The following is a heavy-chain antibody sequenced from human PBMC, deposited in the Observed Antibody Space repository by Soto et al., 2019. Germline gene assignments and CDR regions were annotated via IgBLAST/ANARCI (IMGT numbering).Heavy chain of an antibody. J-gene: IGHJ5*02. V-gene: IGHV1-18*01. CDR2: ISAYNGNT. D-gene: IGHD1-1*01. Sequence: GASVKVSCKASGYTFTSYGISWVRQAPGQGLEWMGWISAYNGNTNYAQKLQGRVTMTTDTSTSTAYMELRSLRSDDTAVYYCARDLLGERALGVGFDPWGQGTLVTVSS. CDR3: ARDLLGERALGVGFDP. CDR1: GYTFTSYG.